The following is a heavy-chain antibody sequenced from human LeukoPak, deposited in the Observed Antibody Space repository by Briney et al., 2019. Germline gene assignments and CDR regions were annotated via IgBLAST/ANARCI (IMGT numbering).Heavy chain of an antibody. Sequence: ASVKVSCKASGYTLTSYAMHWVRQAPGQRLEWMGWINADNGNTKYSQKFQGRVTITRDTSASTAYMELSSLRSEDTAVYYCARNKNSYVYRAGRFDYWGQETLVTVPS. D-gene: IGHD5-18*01. CDR2: INADNGNT. V-gene: IGHV1-3*01. CDR1: GYTLTSYA. J-gene: IGHJ4*02. CDR3: ARNKNSYVYRAGRFDY.